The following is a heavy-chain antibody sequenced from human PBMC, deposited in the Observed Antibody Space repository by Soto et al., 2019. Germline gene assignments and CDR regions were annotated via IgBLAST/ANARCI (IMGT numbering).Heavy chain of an antibody. D-gene: IGHD2-2*01. V-gene: IGHV3-48*01. Sequence: GGSLRLSCAASGFTFSTHSMNWVRQAPGKGLEWISYITSSDVTTYADSVKGRFTISRDNAKNSLYLQMNSLRAEDTAVYFCVGEVGFQLIYWGQGTLVTVSS. CDR3: VGEVGFQLIY. J-gene: IGHJ4*02. CDR1: GFTFSTHS. CDR2: ITSSDVTT.